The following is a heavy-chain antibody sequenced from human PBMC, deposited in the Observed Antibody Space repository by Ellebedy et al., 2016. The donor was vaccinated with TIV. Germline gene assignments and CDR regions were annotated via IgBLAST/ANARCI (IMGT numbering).Heavy chain of an antibody. D-gene: IGHD1-14*01. J-gene: IGHJ4*02. CDR3: AKGPGTASFFEY. CDR1: GFSFSAYG. V-gene: IGHV3-30*18. Sequence: GESLKISXAASGFSFSAYGMHWVRQAPGKGLEWVALISYDGNTKHYADSVKGRFTISRDTSKNTLYLQMDSLRTEDTAVYYCAKGPGTASFFEYWGQGTLVTVSS. CDR2: ISYDGNTK.